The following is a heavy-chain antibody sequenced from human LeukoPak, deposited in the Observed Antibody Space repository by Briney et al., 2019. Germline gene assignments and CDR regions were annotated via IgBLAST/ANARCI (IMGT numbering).Heavy chain of an antibody. V-gene: IGHV3-33*06. Sequence: GGSLRLSCAAAKFTFSHYGMHWVRQAPGKGLEWVAVIWSDGSNQYHADSVKGRFTISRDNSKDTVYLQMNSLRVEDTGVYYCAKDAQRGFDYSNSLEYWGQGILVTVSS. D-gene: IGHD4-11*01. CDR2: IWSDGSNQ. CDR3: AKDAQRGFDYSNSLEY. CDR1: KFTFSHYG. J-gene: IGHJ4*02.